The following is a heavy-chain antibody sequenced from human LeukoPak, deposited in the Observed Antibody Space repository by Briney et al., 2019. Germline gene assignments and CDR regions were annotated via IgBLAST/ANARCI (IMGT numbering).Heavy chain of an antibody. CDR1: GFTFSSYG. V-gene: IGHV3-30*02. J-gene: IGHJ6*03. Sequence: GGSLRLSCAASGFTFSSYGMHWVRQAPGKGLEWVAFIRYDGSNKYYADSVKGRFTISRDNSKNTLYLQMNSLRAEDTAVYYCAKDGSIAAAGKGYYYYYYMDVWGKGTTVTVSS. CDR2: IRYDGSNK. D-gene: IGHD6-13*01. CDR3: AKDGSIAAAGKGYYYYYYMDV.